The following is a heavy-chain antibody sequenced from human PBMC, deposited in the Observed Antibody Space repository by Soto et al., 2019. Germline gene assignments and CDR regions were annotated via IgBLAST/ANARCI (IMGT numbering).Heavy chain of an antibody. D-gene: IGHD5-12*01. CDR2: IYYSGST. CDR1: GGSVSSGSYY. V-gene: IGHV4-61*01. CDR3: AIKGYSGYADYFDY. Sequence: SETLSLTCTVSGGSVSSGSYYWSWIRQPPGKGLEWIGYIYYSGSTNYNPSLKSRVTISVDTSKNQFSLKLSSVTAADTAVYYCAIKGYSGYADYFDYWGQGTLVTVSS. J-gene: IGHJ4*02.